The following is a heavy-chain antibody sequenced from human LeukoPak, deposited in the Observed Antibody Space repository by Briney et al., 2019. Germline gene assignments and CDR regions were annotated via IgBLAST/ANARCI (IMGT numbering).Heavy chain of an antibody. D-gene: IGHD3-22*01. CDR2: IKSDGRT. J-gene: IGHJ1*01. V-gene: IGHV3-74*01. CDR3: ARAPSEIGGYYPEYFRH. CDR1: GFTFSNYR. Sequence: GGSLRLSCAAAGFTFSNYRMHWVRQAPGKGLVWVSRIKSDGRTNYADSVKGRFTISRDNAKNTVSLQMNSLRAEDTGVYYCARAPSEIGGYYPEYFRHWGQGTLVTVSS.